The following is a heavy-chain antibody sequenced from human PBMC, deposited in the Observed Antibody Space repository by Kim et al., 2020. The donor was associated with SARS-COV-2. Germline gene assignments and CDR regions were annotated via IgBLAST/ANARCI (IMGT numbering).Heavy chain of an antibody. CDR1: GGSISSYY. D-gene: IGHD2-8*01. CDR2: IYYSGST. J-gene: IGHJ6*02. CDR3: ARDSEMGPDYYYYGMDV. Sequence: SETLSLTCTVSGGSISSYYWSWIRQPPGKGLEWIGYIYYSGSTNYNPSLKSRVTISVDTSKNQFSLKLSSVTAADTAVYYCARDSEMGPDYYYYGMDVWGQGTTVTVSS. V-gene: IGHV4-59*01.